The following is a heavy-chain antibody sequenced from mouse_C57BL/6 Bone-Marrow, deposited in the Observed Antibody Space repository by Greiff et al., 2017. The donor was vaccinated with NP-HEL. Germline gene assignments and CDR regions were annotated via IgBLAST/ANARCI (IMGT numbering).Heavy chain of an antibody. CDR2: IWSGGST. Sequence: QVQLKQSGPGLVQPSQSLSITCTVSGFSLTSYGVHWVRQSPGKGLEWLGVIWSGGSTDYNAAFISRLSISKYNSKIQVFFKMTTLKADYTAIYYCARALRGPYAMDYWGQGTSVTVSS. V-gene: IGHV2-2*01. D-gene: IGHD1-1*01. J-gene: IGHJ4*01. CDR3: ARALRGPYAMDY. CDR1: GFSLTSYG.